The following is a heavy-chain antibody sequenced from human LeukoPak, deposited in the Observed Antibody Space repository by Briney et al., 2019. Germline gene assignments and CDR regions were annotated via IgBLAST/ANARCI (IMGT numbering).Heavy chain of an antibody. CDR1: GGSVSNYY. J-gene: IGHJ4*02. CDR3: ARRHNGYDPYFDY. Sequence: SETLSLTCSVSGGSVSNYYWSWIRQPAGKGLEWIGRIYTSGSTNYNPSLKSRVTMSVDTSRNQFSLQLSSVTAVDTAVYYCARRHNGYDPYFDYWGQGTLVTVSS. CDR2: IYTSGST. V-gene: IGHV4-4*07. D-gene: IGHD5-12*01.